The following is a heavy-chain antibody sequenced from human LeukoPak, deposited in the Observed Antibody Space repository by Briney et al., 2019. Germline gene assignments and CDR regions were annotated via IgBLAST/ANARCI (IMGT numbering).Heavy chain of an antibody. Sequence: GGSLRLSCTASGFTFSSYEMNWVRQAPGKGLEWVSYISISGSTIYYADSVRGRFTISRDNAKNSLNLQMNSLRAEDTAVYYCATSYSGWGQGTLVTVSS. CDR3: ATSYSG. V-gene: IGHV3-48*03. J-gene: IGHJ4*02. D-gene: IGHD6-13*01. CDR2: ISISGSTI. CDR1: GFTFSSYE.